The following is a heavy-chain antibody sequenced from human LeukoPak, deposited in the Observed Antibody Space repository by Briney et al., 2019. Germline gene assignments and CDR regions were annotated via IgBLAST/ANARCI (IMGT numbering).Heavy chain of an antibody. CDR2: ICYSGST. J-gene: IGHJ3*02. Sequence: PSETLSLTCTVSGGSISSYYWSWIRQPPGKGLEWIGYICYSGSTNYNPSLKSRVTISVDTSKNQFSLKLSSVTAAETAVYYCAREGRYRYGYNEYHSYMDIWGKGTMVTVSS. CDR3: AREGRYRYGYNEYHSYMDI. D-gene: IGHD5-24*01. V-gene: IGHV4-59*01. CDR1: GGSISSYY.